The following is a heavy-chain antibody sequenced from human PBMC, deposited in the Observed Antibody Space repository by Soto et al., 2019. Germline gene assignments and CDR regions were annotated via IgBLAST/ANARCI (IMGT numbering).Heavy chain of an antibody. CDR2: INHSGFT. D-gene: IGHD1-26*01. Sequence: PSETLSLTCGVSDGSFMGYYWSWIRQPPGKGLEWIGEINHSGFTNYNPSLKSRVTISRDTSTNQFSLKLTSVTVADSAVYYCARATVKVGATLFDYWGQGTLVTVSS. J-gene: IGHJ4*02. V-gene: IGHV4-34*01. CDR1: DGSFMGYY. CDR3: ARATVKVGATLFDY.